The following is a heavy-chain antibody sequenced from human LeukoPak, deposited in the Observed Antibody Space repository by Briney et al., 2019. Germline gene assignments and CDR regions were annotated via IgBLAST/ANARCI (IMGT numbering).Heavy chain of an antibody. CDR2: ISYDGGNK. CDR1: GFTFSSYA. J-gene: IGHJ4*02. D-gene: IGHD6-13*01. Sequence: GGSLRLSCAASGFTFSSYAMHWVRQAPGKGLEWVAVISYDGGNKYYADSVKGRFTISRDNSKNTVYLQMNSLRAEETALYYCASGRLSSSWYLHYWGQGTLVTVSS. V-gene: IGHV3-30-3*01. CDR3: ASGRLSSSWYLHY.